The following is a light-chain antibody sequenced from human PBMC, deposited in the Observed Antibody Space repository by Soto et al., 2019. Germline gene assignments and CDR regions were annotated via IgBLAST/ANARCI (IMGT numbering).Light chain of an antibody. Sequence: EIVLTQSPGTLSLSPGEGATLSCRASQSVSSSYLAWYQQKPGQAPRLLIYGASSRATGIPDRFSGSGSGTDFTLTISRLEPEDFAVYYCQQYGSSPGTFGQGTKVEIQ. V-gene: IGKV3-20*01. J-gene: IGKJ1*01. CDR1: QSVSSSY. CDR3: QQYGSSPGT. CDR2: GAS.